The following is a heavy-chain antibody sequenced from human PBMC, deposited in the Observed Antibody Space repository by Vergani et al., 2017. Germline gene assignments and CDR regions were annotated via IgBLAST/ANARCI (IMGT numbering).Heavy chain of an antibody. D-gene: IGHD6-13*01. CDR3: ARPLPPNSSSWYGRDYYGMDV. J-gene: IGHJ6*02. CDR1: GGSISSSSYY. CDR2: IYYSGST. V-gene: IGHV4-39*01. Sequence: QVQLQESGPGLVKPSETLSLTCTVSGGSISSSSYYWGWIRQPPGKGLEWIGSIYYSGSTYYNPSLKSRVTISVATSKNQFSLKLSSVTAADTAVYYCARPLPPNSSSWYGRDYYGMDVWGQGTTVTVSS.